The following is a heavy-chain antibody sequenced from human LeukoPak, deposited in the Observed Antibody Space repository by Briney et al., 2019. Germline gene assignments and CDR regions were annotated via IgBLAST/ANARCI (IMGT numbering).Heavy chain of an antibody. Sequence: PGGSLRLSCAASGSTFSSYGMHWVRQAPGKGLEWVAVISYDGSNKYYADSVKGRFTISRDNSKNTLYLQMNSLRAEDTAVYYCAKDLGQQLGPFDYWGQGTLVTVSS. J-gene: IGHJ4*02. D-gene: IGHD6-13*01. CDR3: AKDLGQQLGPFDY. V-gene: IGHV3-30*18. CDR1: GSTFSSYG. CDR2: ISYDGSNK.